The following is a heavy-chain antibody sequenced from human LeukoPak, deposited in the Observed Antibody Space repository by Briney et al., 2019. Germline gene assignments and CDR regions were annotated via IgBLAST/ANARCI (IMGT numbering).Heavy chain of an antibody. Sequence: ASVKVSCKASGGTFSSYAISWVRQAPGQGLEWMGRINPNSGGTNYAQKFQGRVTMTRDTSISTAYMELSRLRSDDTAVYYCARDFSPEKHYSNYNFDYWGQGTLVTVSS. D-gene: IGHD4-11*01. V-gene: IGHV1-2*02. CDR3: ARDFSPEKHYSNYNFDY. CDR1: GGTFSSYA. J-gene: IGHJ4*02. CDR2: INPNSGGT.